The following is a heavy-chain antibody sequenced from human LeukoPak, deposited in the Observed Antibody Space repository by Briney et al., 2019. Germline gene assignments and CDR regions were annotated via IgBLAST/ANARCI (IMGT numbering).Heavy chain of an antibody. CDR2: IIPTLGIA. J-gene: IGHJ6*02. D-gene: IGHD2-15*01. V-gene: IGHV1-69*04. CDR1: GGTFSSYA. CDR3: ARDESCSGGSCYSDYYYGMDV. Sequence: GSSVKVSCKASGGTFSSYAISWVRQAPGQGLEWMGRIIPTLGIANYAQKFQGRVTITADKSTSTAYMELSSLRSEDTAVYYCARDESCSGGSCYSDYYYGMDVWGQGTTVTVSS.